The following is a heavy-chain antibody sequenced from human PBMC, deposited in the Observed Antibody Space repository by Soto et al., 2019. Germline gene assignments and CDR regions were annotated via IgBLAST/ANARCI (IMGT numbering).Heavy chain of an antibody. Sequence: VGSLRLSCAASGFTFSSYAMSWVRQAPGKGLEWVSAISGSGGSTYYADSVKGRFTISRDNSKNTLYLQMNSLRAEDTAVYYCAKAGPTYYYDSSGSRPFDYWGQGTLVTVSS. D-gene: IGHD3-22*01. CDR3: AKAGPTYYYDSSGSRPFDY. J-gene: IGHJ4*02. V-gene: IGHV3-23*01. CDR1: GFTFSSYA. CDR2: ISGSGGST.